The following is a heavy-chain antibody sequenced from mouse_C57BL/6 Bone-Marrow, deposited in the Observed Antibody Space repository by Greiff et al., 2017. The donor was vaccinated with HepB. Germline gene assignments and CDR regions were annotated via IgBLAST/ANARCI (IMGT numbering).Heavy chain of an antibody. CDR3: AGSVSNYSYWYFDV. D-gene: IGHD2-5*01. V-gene: IGHV1-55*01. CDR2: IYPGSGST. J-gene: IGHJ1*03. CDR1: GYTFTSYW. Sequence: QVQLQQPGAELVKPGASVKMSCKASGYTFTSYWITWVKQRPGQGLEWIGDIYPGSGSTNYNEKFKSKATLTVDTSSSTAYMQLSSLTSEDSAVYYCAGSVSNYSYWYFDVWGTGTTVTVSS.